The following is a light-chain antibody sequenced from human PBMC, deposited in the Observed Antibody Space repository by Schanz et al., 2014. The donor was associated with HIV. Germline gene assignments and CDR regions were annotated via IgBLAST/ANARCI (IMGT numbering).Light chain of an antibody. CDR1: SSDVGGYKY. J-gene: IGLJ2*01. CDR2: EVN. V-gene: IGLV2-8*01. CDR3: ATWDVTLNGPV. Sequence: QSALTQPPSASGSPGQSVTISCTGTSSDVGGYKYVSWYQQHPGKAPKLMIYEVNQRPSGVPDRFSGSKSGNTASLTITGLQSDDEADYYCATWDVTLNGPVFGGGTKLTVL.